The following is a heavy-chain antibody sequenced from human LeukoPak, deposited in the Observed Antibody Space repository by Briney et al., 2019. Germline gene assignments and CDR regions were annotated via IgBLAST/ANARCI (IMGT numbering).Heavy chain of an antibody. J-gene: IGHJ3*02. D-gene: IGHD3-22*01. Sequence: PSETLSLTCTVSGGSISSYYWSWIRQPAGKGLEWIGRIYTSGSTNYNPSLKSRVTMSVDTSKNQFSLKLSSVTAADTAVYYCARTRRNYYDSSGYYYADAFDIWGQGTMVTVPS. V-gene: IGHV4-4*07. CDR3: ARTRRNYYDSSGYYYADAFDI. CDR2: IYTSGST. CDR1: GGSISSYY.